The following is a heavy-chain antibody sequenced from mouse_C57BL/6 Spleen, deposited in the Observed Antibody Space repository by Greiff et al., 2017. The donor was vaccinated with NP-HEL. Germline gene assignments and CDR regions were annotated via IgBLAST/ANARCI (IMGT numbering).Heavy chain of an antibody. Sequence: EVKLVESGGGLVKPGGSLKLSCAASGFTFSDYGMHWVRQAPEKGLEWVAYISSGSSTIYYADTVKGRFTISRDNAKNTLFLEMTSLRSKYTAMYYCARGNYSSLYYYGYWGQGTTLTVTS. CDR2: ISSGSSTI. D-gene: IGHD6-1*01. CDR3: ARGNYSSLYYYGY. J-gene: IGHJ2*01. CDR1: GFTFSDYG. V-gene: IGHV5-17*01.